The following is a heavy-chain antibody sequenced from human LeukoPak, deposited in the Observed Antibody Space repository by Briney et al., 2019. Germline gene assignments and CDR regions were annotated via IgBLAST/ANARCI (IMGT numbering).Heavy chain of an antibody. Sequence: SETLPLTCAVYGGSLSGHYWSWIRQSPGKGLEWIGDIHHDGRTKYSPSLKSRVTILLDTSKNEVSLRLTPVTAADTALYFCAREPEPQDYGDTVNAYDLWGQGTMVIVSS. CDR3: AREPEPQDYGDTVNAYDL. V-gene: IGHV4-34*01. CDR2: IHHDGRT. J-gene: IGHJ3*01. CDR1: GGSLSGHY. D-gene: IGHD4-17*01.